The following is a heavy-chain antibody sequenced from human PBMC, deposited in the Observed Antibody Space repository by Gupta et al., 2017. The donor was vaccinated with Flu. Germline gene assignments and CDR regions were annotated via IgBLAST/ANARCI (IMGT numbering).Heavy chain of an antibody. CDR1: GFTFSDHY. CDR2: VRTKAKGYTT. J-gene: IGHJ4*02. CDR3: ARAFTIATDQFDY. Sequence: EVQLVESGGGLVQPGGSLRLSCAASGFTFSDHYMDWVRQVPGKGPGWVGRVRTKAKGYTTEYAASVQGRFTISRDDSRNSVHLQMNNLRIEDTAVYYCARAFTIATDQFDYWGQGTLVTVSS. D-gene: IGHD2-21*01. V-gene: IGHV3-72*01.